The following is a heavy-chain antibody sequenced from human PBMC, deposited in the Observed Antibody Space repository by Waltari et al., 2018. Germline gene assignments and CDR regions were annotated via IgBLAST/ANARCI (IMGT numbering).Heavy chain of an antibody. V-gene: IGHV3-21*01. CDR2: ISSSSSYI. Sequence: EVQLVESGGGLVKPGGSLRLSCAASGFTFSSYSMNWVRQAPGKGLELVSSISSSSSYIYYADSVKGRFTISRDNAKNSLYLQMNSLRAEDTAVYYCARDVPGLGMGYFDYCGQGTLVTVSS. D-gene: IGHD7-27*01. CDR3: ARDVPGLGMGYFDY. J-gene: IGHJ4*02. CDR1: GFTFSSYS.